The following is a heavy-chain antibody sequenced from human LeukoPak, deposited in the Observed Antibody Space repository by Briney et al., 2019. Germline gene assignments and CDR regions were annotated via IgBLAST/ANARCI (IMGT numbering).Heavy chain of an antibody. CDR1: GLTFSSHW. Sequence: GGSLRLSCAASGLTFSSHWMHWVRQAPGKGLVWVSRITNDGSSTTYADSVKGRFTISRDNSKNTLYLQMNSLRAEDTAVYYCASEGIAVAGTVDYWGQGTLVTVSS. D-gene: IGHD6-19*01. V-gene: IGHV3-74*01. CDR2: ITNDGSST. J-gene: IGHJ4*02. CDR3: ASEGIAVAGTVDY.